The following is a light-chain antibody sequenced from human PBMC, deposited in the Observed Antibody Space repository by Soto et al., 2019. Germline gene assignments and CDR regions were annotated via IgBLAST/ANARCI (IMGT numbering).Light chain of an antibody. CDR2: DVS. CDR1: SSDIGSYNY. CDR3: SSYGASSTL. J-gene: IGLJ3*02. V-gene: IGLV2-14*03. Sequence: QSALTQPASLSGSPGQSITISRTGTSSDIGSYNYVSWYQQHPGKAPKLMIFDVSYRPSGISDRFSGSKSGNTASPTISGLQPEDEADYYCSSYGASSTLFGGGTKVTVL.